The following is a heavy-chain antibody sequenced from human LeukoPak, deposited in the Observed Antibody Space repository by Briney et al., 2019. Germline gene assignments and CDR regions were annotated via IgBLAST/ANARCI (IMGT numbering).Heavy chain of an antibody. J-gene: IGHJ4*02. CDR2: ISGGSGST. Sequence: GGCLRLSCAASGFTFSSYAMSWVRQAPGKGLEWVSTISGGSGSTYYADSVRCRFTISRDNSKNTLYLQMNSLRAEDTAVYNCARDLSIVPTPRLGYWGQGTLVTVSS. D-gene: IGHD2-2*01. CDR1: GFTFSSYA. V-gene: IGHV3-23*01. CDR3: ARDLSIVPTPRLGY.